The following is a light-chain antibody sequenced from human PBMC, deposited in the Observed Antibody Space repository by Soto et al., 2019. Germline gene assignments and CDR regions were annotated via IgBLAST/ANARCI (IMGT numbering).Light chain of an antibody. Sequence: DTQMTQSPSSLSASVGDRVTITCQASQDISNYLNWYQQKPGKAPKLLIYDASNLETGVPSRFSGSGSGTDFTFTISSLQPEDIATYYCQQYDNLPPGTFGPGTKVDIK. CDR3: QQYDNLPPGT. CDR1: QDISNY. J-gene: IGKJ3*01. CDR2: DAS. V-gene: IGKV1-33*01.